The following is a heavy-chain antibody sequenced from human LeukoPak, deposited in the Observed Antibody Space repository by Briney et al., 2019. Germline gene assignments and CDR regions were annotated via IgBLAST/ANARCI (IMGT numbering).Heavy chain of an antibody. Sequence: PGGSLRLSCAASGFTFSSYSMNWVRQAPGKGLEWVSSISSSSSYIYYADSVKGRFTISRDNAKNSLYLQMNSLRAEDTAVYYCARDSIAAAGNFNYWGQGTPVTVSS. CDR3: ARDSIAAAGNFNY. J-gene: IGHJ4*02. V-gene: IGHV3-21*01. CDR1: GFTFSSYS. CDR2: ISSSSSYI. D-gene: IGHD6-13*01.